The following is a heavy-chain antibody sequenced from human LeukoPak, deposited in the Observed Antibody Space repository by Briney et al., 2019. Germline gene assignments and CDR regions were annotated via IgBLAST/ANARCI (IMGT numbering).Heavy chain of an antibody. CDR3: AREVVVVVAATIDY. D-gene: IGHD2-15*01. Sequence: SETLSLTCTVSGGSISSYYWSWIRQPAGKGLDWIGRIYTSGSTNYNPSLKSRVTMSVDTSKNQFSLKLSSVTAADTAVYYCAREVVVVVAATIDYWGQGTLVTVSS. CDR2: IYTSGST. V-gene: IGHV4-4*07. J-gene: IGHJ4*02. CDR1: GGSISSYY.